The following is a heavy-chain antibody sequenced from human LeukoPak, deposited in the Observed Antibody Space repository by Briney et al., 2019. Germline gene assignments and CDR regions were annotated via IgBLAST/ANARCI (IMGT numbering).Heavy chain of an antibody. Sequence: PSETLSLTCTVSGGSISSGSYYWSWIRQPAGKGLEWIGRIYTSGSTNYNPSLKSRVPISVDTSKNQFSLKLSSVTAADTAVYYCARVRFFDSSVLTRKRSYYFDYWGQGTLVTVSS. CDR3: ARVRFFDSSVLTRKRSYYFDY. J-gene: IGHJ4*02. CDR1: GGSISSGSYY. CDR2: IYTSGST. D-gene: IGHD3-22*01. V-gene: IGHV4-61*02.